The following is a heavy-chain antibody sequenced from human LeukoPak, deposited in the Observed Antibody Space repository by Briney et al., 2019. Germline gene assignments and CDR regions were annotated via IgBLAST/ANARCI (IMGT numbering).Heavy chain of an antibody. J-gene: IGHJ4*02. CDR2: IGASGETT. V-gene: IGHV3-23*01. Sequence: GGSLRLSCSASGFTFGNFPMTWVRQAPGKGLEWVSAIGASGETTYYADSVKGRFTISRDNSKSTLFLQMNSLRAGDTALYYCAKDRGYWGQGTLVTVSS. CDR3: AKDRGY. CDR1: GFTFGNFP.